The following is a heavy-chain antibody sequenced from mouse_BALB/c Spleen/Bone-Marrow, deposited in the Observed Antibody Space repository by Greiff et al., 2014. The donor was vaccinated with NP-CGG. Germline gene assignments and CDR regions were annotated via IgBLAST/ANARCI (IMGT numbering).Heavy chain of an antibody. CDR1: GFNIKDTY. Sequence: SGAELVKPGASVKLSCTASGFNIKDTYMHWVKQRPEQGLEWIGRIDPANGNTKYDPKFQGKATITADTSSNTAYLRLSSLTSEDTAVYYCATYYYGSSWGFAYWGQGTLVTVSA. CDR2: IDPANGNT. J-gene: IGHJ3*01. CDR3: ATYYYGSSWGFAY. D-gene: IGHD1-1*01. V-gene: IGHV14-3*02.